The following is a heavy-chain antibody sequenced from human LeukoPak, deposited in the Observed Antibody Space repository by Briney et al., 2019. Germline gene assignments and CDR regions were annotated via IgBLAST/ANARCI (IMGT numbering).Heavy chain of an antibody. Sequence: GGSLRLSCAASGFTFDDYGMSWVRQAPGKGLEWVSGINWNGGSTGYADSMKGRFTISRDNAKNSLYLQMNSLRAEDTALYPCARGRYSSSWHSHFDYWGQGTLVTVSS. CDR1: GFTFDDYG. CDR3: ARGRYSSSWHSHFDY. D-gene: IGHD6-13*01. V-gene: IGHV3-20*01. J-gene: IGHJ4*02. CDR2: INWNGGST.